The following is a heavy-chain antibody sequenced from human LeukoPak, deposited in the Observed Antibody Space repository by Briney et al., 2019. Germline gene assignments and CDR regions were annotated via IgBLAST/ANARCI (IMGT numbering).Heavy chain of an antibody. CDR2: ISGSGDST. CDR1: GFTFSSYA. J-gene: IGHJ4*02. CDR3: ATRLPGNY. Sequence: TGGSLRLSCAASGFTFSSYAMSWVRQAPGKGLEWVSVISGSGDSTYSADSVKGRFTISRDNSKNTLHLQMNSLRAEDTAVYYCATRLPGNYWGQGTLVTVSS. V-gene: IGHV3-23*01.